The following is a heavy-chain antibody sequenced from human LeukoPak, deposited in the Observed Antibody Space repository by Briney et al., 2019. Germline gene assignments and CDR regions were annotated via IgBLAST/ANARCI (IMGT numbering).Heavy chain of an antibody. D-gene: IGHD3-16*01. CDR3: AKGRLRLGELSFYYFDY. J-gene: IGHJ4*02. V-gene: IGHV4-4*07. CDR1: GGSLNNYY. CDR2: IYTRGST. Sequence: SGDPSLTFTVPGGSLNNYYWGWIRQPAGEGLKWVGRIYTRGSTNYNPSLKSRVTMSVDTSKNQFSLKLNSVTAADTAVYYCAKGRLRLGELSFYYFDYWGQGGLVTVSS.